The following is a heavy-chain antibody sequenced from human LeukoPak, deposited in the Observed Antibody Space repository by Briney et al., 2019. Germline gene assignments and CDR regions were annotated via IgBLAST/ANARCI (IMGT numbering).Heavy chain of an antibody. Sequence: ASVKVSCKVSGYTLTELSMHWVRQAPGKGLEWMGGFDPEDGETIYAQKFQGRVTMTEDTSTDTAYMELSSLRSEDTAVYYCATSSRGLGGSHYYGMDVWGQGTTVTVSS. CDR3: ATSSRGLGGSHYYGMDV. J-gene: IGHJ6*02. CDR1: GYTLTELS. D-gene: IGHD3-10*01. V-gene: IGHV1-24*01. CDR2: FDPEDGET.